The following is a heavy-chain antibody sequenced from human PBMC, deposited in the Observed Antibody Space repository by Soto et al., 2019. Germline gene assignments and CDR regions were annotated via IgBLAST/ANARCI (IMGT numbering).Heavy chain of an antibody. J-gene: IGHJ6*04. CDR2: IESHTNGGTT. Sequence: GGSLRLSCAASGLVFTNAQMHWVRQAPGKGLEWLALIESHTNGGTTNYAAPVKGRFIISRDDSKDTLHLQMDSLRAEDTAVYYCARDDVLCDGGRCYGVPLDVWGKGTTVTVSS. CDR3: ARDDVLCDGGRCYGVPLDV. D-gene: IGHD2-15*01. CDR1: GLVFTNAQ. V-gene: IGHV3-15*07.